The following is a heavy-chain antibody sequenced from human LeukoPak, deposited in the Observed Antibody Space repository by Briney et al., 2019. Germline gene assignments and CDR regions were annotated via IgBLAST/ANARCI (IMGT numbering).Heavy chain of an antibody. D-gene: IGHD3-3*01. V-gene: IGHV3-30-3*01. CDR3: ARDGLDFWSGYYTGYYYYYMDV. J-gene: IGHJ6*03. Sequence: PGRSLRLSCAASGFTFSSYAMHWVRQAPGKGLEWVAVISYDGSNKYYADSVKGRFTISRDNSKNTLHLQMNSLRAEDTAVYYCARDGLDFWSGYYTGYYYYYMDVWGKGTTVTVSS. CDR2: ISYDGSNK. CDR1: GFTFSSYA.